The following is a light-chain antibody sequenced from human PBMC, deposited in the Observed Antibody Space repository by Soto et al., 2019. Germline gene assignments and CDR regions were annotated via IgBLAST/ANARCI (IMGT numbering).Light chain of an antibody. V-gene: IGKV1-39*01. CDR3: QQSYSTLGT. J-gene: IGKJ1*01. CDR1: QSISSY. Sequence: DIPMTQSPSSLSASVGDRVTITCRASQSISSYLNWYQQKPGKAPKLLIYAASSLQSGVPSRFSGSGSGTDFTLTISSLQPEDFATYYCQQSYSTLGTFGQGTKVEIK. CDR2: AAS.